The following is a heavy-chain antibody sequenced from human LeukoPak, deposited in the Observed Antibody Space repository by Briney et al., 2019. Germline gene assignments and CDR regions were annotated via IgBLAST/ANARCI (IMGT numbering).Heavy chain of an antibody. Sequence: ASVKVSCKASGYTFTSYAMHWVRQAPRQRLEWMGWINAGNGNTKYSQKFQGRVTITRDTSASTAYTELSSLRSEDTAVYYCARASVRYFDWLSPIDYWGQGTLVTVSS. CDR1: GYTFTSYA. CDR2: INAGNGNT. V-gene: IGHV1-3*01. CDR3: ARASVRYFDWLSPIDY. J-gene: IGHJ4*02. D-gene: IGHD3-9*01.